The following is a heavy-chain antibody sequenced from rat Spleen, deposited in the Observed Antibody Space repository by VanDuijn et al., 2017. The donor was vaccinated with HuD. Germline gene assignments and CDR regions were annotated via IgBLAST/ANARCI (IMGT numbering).Heavy chain of an antibody. D-gene: IGHD1-2*01. V-gene: IGHV3-1*01. J-gene: IGHJ4*01. CDR1: GFSITSNF. CDR2: IRYSGST. Sequence: EVQLQESGPGLVRPSQSLSLTCSVTGFSITSNFWGWIREFPVYKLEWTGSIRYSGSTSYNPSLKTRTSITRDTTKNQFFLQLNSVTTKDTATYYCARAFATLGPISIRGYYVMDAWGQGTSVTVSS. CDR3: ARAFATLGPISIRGYYVMDA.